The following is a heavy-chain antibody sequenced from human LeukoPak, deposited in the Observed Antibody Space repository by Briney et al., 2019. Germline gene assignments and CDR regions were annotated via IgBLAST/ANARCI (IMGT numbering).Heavy chain of an antibody. Sequence: GASVKVSCKASGYTFTSYGISWVRQAPGQGLEWMGWISAYNGNTNYAQKLQGRVTMTTDTSTSTAYMELRSLRSDDTAVYYCARDGIAGEKKKAFEIWAQGKRFTVPS. J-gene: IGHJ3*02. D-gene: IGHD6-13*01. V-gene: IGHV1-18*01. CDR2: ISAYNGNT. CDR1: GYTFTSYG. CDR3: ARDGIAGEKKKAFEI.